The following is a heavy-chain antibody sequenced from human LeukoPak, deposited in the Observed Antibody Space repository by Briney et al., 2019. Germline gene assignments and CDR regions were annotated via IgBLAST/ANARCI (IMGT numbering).Heavy chain of an antibody. J-gene: IGHJ4*02. CDR2: ISSSSSYI. CDR3: ARAQGGHSYGDVADY. V-gene: IGHV3-21*01. D-gene: IGHD5-18*01. Sequence: GGSLRLSCAASGFTFSSYSMNWVRQAPGKGLEWVSSISSSSSYIYYADSVKGRFTISRDNAKNSLYLQMNSLRDADTAIYYCARAQGGHSYGDVADYWGQGTRVTV. CDR1: GFTFSSYS.